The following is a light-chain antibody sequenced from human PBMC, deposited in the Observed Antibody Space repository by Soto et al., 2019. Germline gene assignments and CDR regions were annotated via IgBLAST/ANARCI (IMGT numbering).Light chain of an antibody. CDR2: WAS. CDR3: QQYYTTPFT. CDR1: RSVLYSSNNKNY. V-gene: IGKV4-1*01. J-gene: IGKJ3*01. Sequence: DIVMTQSPDSLAVSLGERATINCKSSRSVLYSSNNKNYLAGYQQKPGQPPKLLIYWASTRESGVPDRFSGSGSVTDFTLTITIRQAEDVAVSYCQQYYTTPFTFGPGTKVDI.